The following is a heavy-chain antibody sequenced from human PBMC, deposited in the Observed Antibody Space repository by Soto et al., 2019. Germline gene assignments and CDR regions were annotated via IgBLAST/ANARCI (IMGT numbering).Heavy chain of an antibody. CDR2: MNPNSGNT. V-gene: IGHV1-8*01. J-gene: IGHJ4*02. D-gene: IGHD2-8*01. Sequence: ASVKVSCKASGYTFTSYDINWVRQATGQGLEWMGWMNPNSGNTGYAQKFQGRVTMTRNTSISTAYMELSSLRSEDTAVYYCAIGSPYCTNGVCYSYWGQGTLVTVSS. CDR1: GYTFTSYD. CDR3: AIGSPYCTNGVCYSY.